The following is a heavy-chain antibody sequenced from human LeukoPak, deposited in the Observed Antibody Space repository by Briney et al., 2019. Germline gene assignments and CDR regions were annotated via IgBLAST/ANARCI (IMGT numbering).Heavy chain of an antibody. J-gene: IGHJ5*02. D-gene: IGHD2-21*02. CDR2: IYLGDSDT. Sequence: GESLKISCKGSGYSFPNYWIGWVRQMPGKGLECMGVIYLGDSDTGYSPSFQGQVTISADKSISTAYLQWSSLKASDTAMYYCARLPYCGGDCYPNWFDPWGQGTLVTVSS. CDR1: GYSFPNYW. CDR3: ARLPYCGGDCYPNWFDP. V-gene: IGHV5-51*01.